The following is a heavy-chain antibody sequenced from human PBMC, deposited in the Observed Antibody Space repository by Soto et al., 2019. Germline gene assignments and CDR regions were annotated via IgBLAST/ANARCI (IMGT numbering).Heavy chain of an antibody. V-gene: IGHV4-34*01. J-gene: IGHJ6*02. CDR1: GGTFSGYD. D-gene: IGHD6-13*01. CDR3: ARDGSPHNKEAAYYYYGMDV. Sequence: PSETMSLTCAVYGGTFSGYDWSWISQPPGKGLEWIGEINHSGSTNYNPSLKSRVTISVDTSKNQFSLKLSSVTAADTAVYYCARDGSPHNKEAAYYYYGMDVWGQGTTVTVSS. CDR2: INHSGST.